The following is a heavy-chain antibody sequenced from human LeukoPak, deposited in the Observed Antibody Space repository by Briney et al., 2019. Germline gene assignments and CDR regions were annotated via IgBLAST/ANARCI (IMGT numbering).Heavy chain of an antibody. CDR3: AKDLEYYYGSGTGNYDY. D-gene: IGHD3-10*01. J-gene: IGHJ4*02. CDR2: ISYDGSNK. Sequence: GGSLRLSCAASGFTFSSYAMHWVRQAPGKGLEWVAVISYDGSNKYYADSVKGRFTISRDNSKNTLYLQMNSLRAEDTAVYYCAKDLEYYYGSGTGNYDYWGQGTLVTVSS. V-gene: IGHV3-30-3*01. CDR1: GFTFSSYA.